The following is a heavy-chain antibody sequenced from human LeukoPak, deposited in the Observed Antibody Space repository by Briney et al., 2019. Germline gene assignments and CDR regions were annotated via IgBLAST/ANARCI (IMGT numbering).Heavy chain of an antibody. D-gene: IGHD2-15*01. J-gene: IGHJ4*02. V-gene: IGHV1-2*02. Sequence: ASVKVSRKASGYTFTSYAMNWVRQAPGQGLEWMGWINPNSGGTNYAQGRVTMTRDTSISTAYMELSRLRSDDTAVYYCARDSGRSIVVVVAANPFDYWGQGTLVTVSS. CDR1: GYTFTSYA. CDR3: ARDSGRSIVVVVAANPFDY. CDR2: INPNSGGT.